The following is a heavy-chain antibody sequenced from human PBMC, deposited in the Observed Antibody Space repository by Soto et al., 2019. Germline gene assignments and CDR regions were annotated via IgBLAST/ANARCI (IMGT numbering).Heavy chain of an antibody. V-gene: IGHV4-59*01. CDR2: IYYSGST. CDR1: GGSISSYY. Sequence: SETLSLTCTVSGGSISSYYLSWIRQPPGKGLEWIGYIYYSGSTNYNPSLKSRVTISVDTSKNQFSLKVSSVTAADTAVYYCARGVYPPTKIIYYFYYRDVGGKGTTVTVSS. D-gene: IGHD2-8*01. CDR3: ARGVYPPTKIIYYFYYRDV. J-gene: IGHJ6*03.